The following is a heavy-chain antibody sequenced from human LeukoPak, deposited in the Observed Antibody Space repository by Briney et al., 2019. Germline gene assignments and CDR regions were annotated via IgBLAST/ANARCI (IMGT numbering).Heavy chain of an antibody. J-gene: IGHJ5*02. V-gene: IGHV4-34*01. CDR1: GGSLSSYY. CDR3: ARRRITVVRGVKGWFDP. CDR2: INHSGST. D-gene: IGHD3-10*01. Sequence: SETLSLTCTVSGGSLSSYYWSWIRQPPGKGLEWIGEINHSGSTNYNPSLKSRVTISVDTSKNQFSLKLSSVTAADTAVYYCARRRITVVRGVKGWFDPWGQGTLVTVSS.